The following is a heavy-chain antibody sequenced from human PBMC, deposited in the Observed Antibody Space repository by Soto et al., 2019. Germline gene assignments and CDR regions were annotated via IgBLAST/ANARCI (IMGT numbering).Heavy chain of an antibody. CDR2: ISGSAGST. V-gene: IGHV3-23*02. CDR1: GFTFSSYA. Sequence: GGSLRLSCAASGFTFSSYAMSWVRQAPGKGLEWVSAISGSAGSTYYNPSLKSRVTISVDRSKNQFSLKLSSVTAADTAVYYCARSRYYDSSGYRALVAFEIWGQGTIVT. D-gene: IGHD3-22*01. J-gene: IGHJ3*02. CDR3: ARSRYYDSSGYRALVAFEI.